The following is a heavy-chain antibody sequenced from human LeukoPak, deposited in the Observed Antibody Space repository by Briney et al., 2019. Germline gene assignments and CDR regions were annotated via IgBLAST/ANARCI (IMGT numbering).Heavy chain of an antibody. Sequence: GGSLRLSCGVSGFTVSSYGMHWVRQAPGKGLEWVAYIRYDGSNRHYADSVKGRFTISRDNSKNTLYLQMNSLRAEDTAVYYCARGGSYLSAFDIWGQGTMVTVSS. CDR3: ARGGSYLSAFDI. V-gene: IGHV3-30*02. CDR1: GFTVSSYG. D-gene: IGHD1-26*01. CDR2: IRYDGSNR. J-gene: IGHJ3*02.